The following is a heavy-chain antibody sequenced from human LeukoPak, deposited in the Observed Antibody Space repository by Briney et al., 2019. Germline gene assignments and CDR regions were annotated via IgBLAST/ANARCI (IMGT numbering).Heavy chain of an antibody. CDR2: IYSGTT. D-gene: IGHD3-10*02. Sequence: SETLSLTCTVSGASISSYFWSWIRQPPGKGLEWIGYIYSGTTNYNPSLESRVTISVDTSKNQFSLKLSSVTAADTAVYYCARVYVDAFDIWGQGTMVTVSS. J-gene: IGHJ3*02. V-gene: IGHV4-59*01. CDR3: ARVYVDAFDI. CDR1: GASISSYF.